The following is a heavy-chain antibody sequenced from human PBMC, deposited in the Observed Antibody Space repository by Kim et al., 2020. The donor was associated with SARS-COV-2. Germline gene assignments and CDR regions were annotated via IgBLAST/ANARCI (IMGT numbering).Heavy chain of an antibody. CDR3: ARVRSTRTLDY. V-gene: IGHV7-4-1*02. Sequence: PTYAQGFTGRFVFPLDTSVSTAYLQISSLKAEDTAVYYCARVRSTRTLDYWGQGTLVTVSS. D-gene: IGHD3-10*01. CDR2: P. J-gene: IGHJ4*02.